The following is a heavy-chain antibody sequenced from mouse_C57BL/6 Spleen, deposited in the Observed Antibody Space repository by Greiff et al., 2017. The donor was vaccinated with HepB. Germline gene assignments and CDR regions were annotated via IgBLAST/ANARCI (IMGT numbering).Heavy chain of an antibody. CDR2: IDPSDSYT. CDR1: GYTFTSYW. J-gene: IGHJ3*01. D-gene: IGHD4-1*01. Sequence: QVQLQQPGAELVKPGASVKLSCKASGYTFTSYWMQWVKQRPGQGLEWIGEIDPSDSYTNYNQKFKGKATLTVDKSSSTAYMQLSSLTSEDSAVYYCASLTPFAYWGQGTLVTVSA. V-gene: IGHV1-50*01. CDR3: ASLTPFAY.